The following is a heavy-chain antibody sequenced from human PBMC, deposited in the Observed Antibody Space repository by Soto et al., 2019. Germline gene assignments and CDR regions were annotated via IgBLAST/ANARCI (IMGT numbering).Heavy chain of an antibody. CDR2: IYHSGSP. Sequence: QLQLQESGSGLVKPSQTLSLTCAVSGGSISSGGYSWSWIRQPPGKCLEWIGYIYHSGSPYYNPSLKSRVTLLVDRSETQLSLKLRSVTAADRAVYYCARVPGLWGRGTLVTVSS. V-gene: IGHV4-30-2*01. J-gene: IGHJ2*01. CDR1: GGSISSGGYS. CDR3: ARVPGL.